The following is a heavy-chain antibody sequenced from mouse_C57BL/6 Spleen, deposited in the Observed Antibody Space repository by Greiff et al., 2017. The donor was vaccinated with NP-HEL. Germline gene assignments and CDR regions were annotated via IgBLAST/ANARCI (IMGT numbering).Heavy chain of an antibody. CDR3: AHYGSAKDY. Sequence: EVQLQESGPGLVKPSQSLSLSCSVTGYSITSGYYWNWIRQFPGNKLEWMGYISYDGSNNYNPTLKNRITITRDTSKNQFYLKLHSVTTDDTATYYRAHYGSAKDYWGEGTTLTVSS. V-gene: IGHV3-6*01. CDR1: GYSITSGYY. CDR2: ISYDGSN. J-gene: IGHJ2*01. D-gene: IGHD1-1*01.